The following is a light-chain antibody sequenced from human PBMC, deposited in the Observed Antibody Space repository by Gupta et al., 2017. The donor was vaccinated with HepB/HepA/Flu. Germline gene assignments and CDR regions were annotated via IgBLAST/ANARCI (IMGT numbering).Light chain of an antibody. Sequence: QSVLTQPPSASGTPGQSVTISCTGSSSNIGSNTVNWYQQLPGTAPPLLLFCNNHRPSAGLPQCFCATYCASASPVTSTRQYEDEAAEYCSESDDSTKGHLVFGGGTKLTVL. CDR3: SESDDSTKGHLV. CDR1: SSNIGSNT. J-gene: IGLJ3*02. CDR2: CNN. V-gene: IGLV1-44*01.